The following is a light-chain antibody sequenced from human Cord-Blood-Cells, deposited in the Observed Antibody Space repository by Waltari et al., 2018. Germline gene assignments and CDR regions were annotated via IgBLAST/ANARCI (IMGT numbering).Light chain of an antibody. Sequence: QSVLTQPPSASGTPGQRVTTSCSGSSSNIGSNTVKWYQQLPGTAPKLLIYSNNPRPSGVPDRFSGSKSGTSASLAISGLQSEDEADYYCAAWDDSLNGLVFGGGTKLTVL. V-gene: IGLV1-44*01. CDR1: SSNIGSNT. CDR3: AAWDDSLNGLV. CDR2: SNN. J-gene: IGLJ2*01.